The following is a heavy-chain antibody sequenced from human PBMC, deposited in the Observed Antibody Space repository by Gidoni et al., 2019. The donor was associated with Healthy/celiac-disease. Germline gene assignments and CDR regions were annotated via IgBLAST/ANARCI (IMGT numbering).Heavy chain of an antibody. J-gene: IGHJ4*02. D-gene: IGHD3-22*01. Sequence: EVQLVESGGGLVQPGRSLRLSCAASGFTFADYAMHWVRQAPGKGLEWVSGISWNSGSIGYADSVKGRFTISRDNAKNSLYLQMNSLRAEDTALYYCAKEDSSGYYYAPFDYWGQGTLVTVSS. CDR3: AKEDSSGYYYAPFDY. CDR1: GFTFADYA. V-gene: IGHV3-9*01. CDR2: ISWNSGSI.